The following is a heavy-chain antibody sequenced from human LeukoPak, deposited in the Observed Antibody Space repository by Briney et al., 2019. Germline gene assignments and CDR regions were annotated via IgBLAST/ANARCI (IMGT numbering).Heavy chain of an antibody. CDR2: ISSSGSTI. D-gene: IGHD3-9*01. J-gene: IGHJ5*02. V-gene: IGHV3-48*03. Sequence: GGSLRLSCAASGFTFSSYEMNWVRQAPGKGLEWVSYISSSGSTIYYAASVKGRFTISRDNAKNSLYLQMNSLRAEDTAVYYCAREVVLRYCDRWGQGTLVTVSS. CDR3: AREVVLRYCDR. CDR1: GFTFSSYE.